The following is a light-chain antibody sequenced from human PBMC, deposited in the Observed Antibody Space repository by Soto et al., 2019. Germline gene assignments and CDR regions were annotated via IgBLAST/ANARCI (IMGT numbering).Light chain of an antibody. CDR1: PSVSGY. CDR2: GVS. Sequence: EIVLTQSPATLSLSPGERATLSCRASPSVSGYLAWYQQKPGQAPRLLIYGVSNRAPGIPARFSGSGSGTDFTLTISSLEPEDFAVYYCQQRSNWPLTFGGGTKVDIK. V-gene: IGKV3-11*01. CDR3: QQRSNWPLT. J-gene: IGKJ4*01.